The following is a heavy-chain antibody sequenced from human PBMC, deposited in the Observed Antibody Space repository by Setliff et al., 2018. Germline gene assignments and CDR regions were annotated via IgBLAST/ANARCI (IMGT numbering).Heavy chain of an antibody. D-gene: IGHD2-8*02. Sequence: PGGSLRLSCATSGFTFNNYVMNWVRQAPGKGLEWVSAISRSGDKTYYTDSVKGRFTISRDNSDNTLYLQMNSLRDADTAIYYCVKGTLPYCTGPTCYPLDHWGQGTLVTVSS. V-gene: IGHV3-23*01. CDR1: GFTFNNYV. CDR2: ISRSGDKT. J-gene: IGHJ4*02. CDR3: VKGTLPYCTGPTCYPLDH.